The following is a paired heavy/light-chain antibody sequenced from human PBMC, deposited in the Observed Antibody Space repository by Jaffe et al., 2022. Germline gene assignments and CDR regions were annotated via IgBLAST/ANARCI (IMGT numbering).Heavy chain of an antibody. Sequence: EVQLLESGGGLVQPGGSLRLSCAASGFTFSSYAMSWVRQAPGKGLEWVSAISSSGGNTYYADSVKGRFTISRDNSKNTLFLQMNSLRAEDTALYYCAKGTSLYCSGGSCYSPHYWGQGTLVTVSS. D-gene: IGHD2-15*01. CDR1: GFTFSSYA. CDR3: AKGTSLYCSGGSCYSPHY. V-gene: IGHV3-23*01. J-gene: IGHJ4*02. CDR2: ISSSGGNT.
Light chain of an antibody. CDR3: VLYMGSGIWV. CDR1: SGSVSTSYY. J-gene: IGLJ3*02. Sequence: QTVVTQEPSFSVSPGGTVTLTCGLSSGSVSTSYYPSWFQQTPGQSPRTLIYSTYTRSSGVPDRFSGSILGNKAALTITGAQADDESDYYCVLYMGSGIWVFGGGTKLTV. CDR2: STY. V-gene: IGLV8-61*01.